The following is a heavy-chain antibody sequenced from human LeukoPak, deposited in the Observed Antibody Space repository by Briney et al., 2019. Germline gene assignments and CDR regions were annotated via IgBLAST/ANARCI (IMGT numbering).Heavy chain of an antibody. Sequence: SETLSLTCAVYGGSFSGYYWSWIRQPPGKGLEWIGEINHSGSTNYNPSLKSRVTISVDTSKNQFSLKLSSVTAADTAVYYCASVDLTSIAARPLDAFDIWGQGTMVTVSS. CDR1: GGSFSGYY. D-gene: IGHD6-6*01. J-gene: IGHJ3*02. CDR3: ASVDLTSIAARPLDAFDI. V-gene: IGHV4-34*01. CDR2: INHSGST.